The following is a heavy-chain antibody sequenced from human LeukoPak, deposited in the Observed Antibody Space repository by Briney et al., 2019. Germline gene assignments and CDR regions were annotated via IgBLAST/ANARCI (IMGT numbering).Heavy chain of an antibody. CDR1: GYTFTSYD. V-gene: IGHV1-8*01. CDR3: ARGSIVGAKTLGFGAFDI. Sequence: ASVKVSCTASGYTFTSYDINWVRQATGQGLEWMGWMNPNSGNTGYAQKFQGRVIMTRNTSISTAYMELSSLRSEDTAVYYCARGSIVGAKTLGFGAFDIWGQGTMVTVSS. CDR2: MNPNSGNT. J-gene: IGHJ3*02. D-gene: IGHD1-26*01.